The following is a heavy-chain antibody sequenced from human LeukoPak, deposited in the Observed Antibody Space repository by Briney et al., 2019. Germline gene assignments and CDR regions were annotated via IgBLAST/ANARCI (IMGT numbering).Heavy chain of an antibody. CDR3: AKDLIVGATSNYYYYGMDV. Sequence: GGSLRLSCAASGFTFSSYAMSWVRQAPGRGLEWVSAISGSGGSTYYADSVKGRFTISRDNSKNTLYLQMNSLRAEDTAVYYCAKDLIVGATSNYYYYGMDVWGQGTTVTVSS. V-gene: IGHV3-23*01. CDR1: GFTFSSYA. J-gene: IGHJ6*02. CDR2: ISGSGGST. D-gene: IGHD1-26*01.